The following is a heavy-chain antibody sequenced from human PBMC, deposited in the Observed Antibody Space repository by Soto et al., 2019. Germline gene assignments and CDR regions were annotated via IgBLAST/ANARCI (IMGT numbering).Heavy chain of an antibody. J-gene: IGHJ4*02. CDR2: VYNTGGT. D-gene: IGHD1-26*01. Sequence: SETLSLTCTVSGDSMSSSNSYWCWIRQPPGKGLEFIGTVYNTGGTHYNPSLKSRVTLSVDTSKNQFSLKLTSVTAADTAVYNCAQYTGGTMFDYCGPGTLVTVSS. CDR3: AQYTGGTMFDY. CDR1: GDSMSSSNSY. V-gene: IGHV4-39*01.